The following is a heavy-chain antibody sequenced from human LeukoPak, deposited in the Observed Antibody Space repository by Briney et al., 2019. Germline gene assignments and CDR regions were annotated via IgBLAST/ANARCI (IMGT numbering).Heavy chain of an antibody. V-gene: IGHV4-34*01. D-gene: IGHD2-2*01. CDR2: INHSGST. J-gene: IGHJ3*02. CDR1: GGSFSGYY. Sequence: PSETLSLTCAVYGGSFSGYYWSWIRQPPGKGLEWIGEINHSGSTNYNPSLKSRVTISVDTSKNQFSLKLSSVTAADTAVYYCARRIGYCSSTSCYRNASDIWGQGTMVTVSS. CDR3: ARRIGYCSSTSCYRNASDI.